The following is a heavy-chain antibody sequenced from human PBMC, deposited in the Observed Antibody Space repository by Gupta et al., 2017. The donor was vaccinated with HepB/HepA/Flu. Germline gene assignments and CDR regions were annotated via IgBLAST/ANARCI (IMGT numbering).Heavy chain of an antibody. CDR1: GFTLRNYA. J-gene: IGHJ2*01. V-gene: IGHV3-23*01. CDR2: ISSGGGST. CDR3: AREPEYLNGWYFDL. D-gene: IGHD2-2*01. Sequence: ELRLLESGGGLVQPGGSLRLSCVASGFTLRNYAMSWVRQAPGEGLEWVSSISSGGGSTYSTDSVKGRLTVSRDNSKNTLYLQMNSLSAVDTAVYYCAREPEYLNGWYFDLWGRGTLVSVSS.